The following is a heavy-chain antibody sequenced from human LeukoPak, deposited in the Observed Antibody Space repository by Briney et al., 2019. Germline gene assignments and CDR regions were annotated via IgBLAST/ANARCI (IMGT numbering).Heavy chain of an antibody. CDR2: ISGDGGST. Sequence: GGSLRLSCAASGFTFDDYAMHWVREAPGKGLEWVSLISGDGGSTYYADSVKGRFTISRDNSKNSLYLQMNSLRTEDTALYYCAKDDQWLGPSDSFHIWGQGTMVTVSS. J-gene: IGHJ3*02. D-gene: IGHD6-19*01. CDR3: AKDDQWLGPSDSFHI. V-gene: IGHV3-43*02. CDR1: GFTFDDYA.